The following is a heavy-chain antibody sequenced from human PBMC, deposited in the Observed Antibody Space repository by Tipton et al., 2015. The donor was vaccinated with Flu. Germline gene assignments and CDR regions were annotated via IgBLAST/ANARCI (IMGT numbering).Heavy chain of an antibody. Sequence: LRLSCAASGFTFNSYGMHWVRQAPGKGLEWVAFIEYDGSDKSYADSVKGRFTISRDRSKNTLYLQMDSLTAEDTALYHCARVLLTYSLDYWGQGTRVTVSS. CDR2: IEYDGSDK. D-gene: IGHD2-15*01. J-gene: IGHJ4*02. CDR3: ARVLLTYSLDY. V-gene: IGHV3-30*02. CDR1: GFTFNSYG.